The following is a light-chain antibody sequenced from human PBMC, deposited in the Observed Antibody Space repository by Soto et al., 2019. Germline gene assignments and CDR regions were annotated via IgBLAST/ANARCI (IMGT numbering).Light chain of an antibody. Sequence: DAVMTQSPLSLPATPGQPASISCRSSQSLAHSNGNTYLNWFHQRPGQSPRRLIYKVSSRDSGVPDRFSGSGSGTEFTLEISRVEAEDVGVYYCMQATHWPYTFGQGTKLEIK. CDR2: KVS. CDR1: QSLAHSNGNTY. V-gene: IGKV2-30*02. J-gene: IGKJ2*01. CDR3: MQATHWPYT.